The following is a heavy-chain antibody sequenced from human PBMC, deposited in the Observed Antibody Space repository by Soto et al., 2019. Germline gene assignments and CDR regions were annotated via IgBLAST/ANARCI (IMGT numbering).Heavy chain of an antibody. D-gene: IGHD3-10*02. CDR1: GGSISSYY. CDR3: ASMIGDPVLSFDS. CDR2: IFYSGST. V-gene: IGHV4-59*01. J-gene: IGHJ5*01. Sequence: QVQLQESGPGLVKPSETLSLTCTVSGGSISSYYWSWIRQPPGKGLEWIGFIFYSGSTRYNPSLKSRVTISIDTSEYQFSLKLNSVTAAETAVYYCASMIGDPVLSFDSWGQGTLVAVSS.